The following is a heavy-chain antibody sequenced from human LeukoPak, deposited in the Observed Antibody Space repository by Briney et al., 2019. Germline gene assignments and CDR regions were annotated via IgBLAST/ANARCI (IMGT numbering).Heavy chain of an antibody. CDR1: GYTFTNYG. V-gene: IGHV1-18*01. J-gene: IGHJ4*02. Sequence: ASVKVSCKASGYTFTNYGISWVRQAPGQGLEWMGWISAHNGNTNYAQKLQGRVTMTTDTSTSTAYMELRSLRSDDTAVYYCAREGSWGSYRPKPDYWGQGTLVTVSS. CDR3: AREGSWGSYRPKPDY. CDR2: ISAHNGNT. D-gene: IGHD3-16*02.